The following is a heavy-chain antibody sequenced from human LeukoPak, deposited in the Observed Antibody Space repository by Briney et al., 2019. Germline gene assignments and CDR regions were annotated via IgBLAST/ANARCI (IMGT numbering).Heavy chain of an antibody. CDR1: GYTFISYT. CDR3: AWVDQLWSPNFDY. CDR2: INTNTGNP. D-gene: IGHD5-18*01. J-gene: IGHJ4*02. Sequence: ASVKVSCKASGYTFISYTMNWVRQAPGQGLEWMGWINTNTGNPTYAQGFTGRFVFSLDTSVNTAYLQISSLKAEDTAVYYCAWVDQLWSPNFDYWGQGTLVTVSS. V-gene: IGHV7-4-1*02.